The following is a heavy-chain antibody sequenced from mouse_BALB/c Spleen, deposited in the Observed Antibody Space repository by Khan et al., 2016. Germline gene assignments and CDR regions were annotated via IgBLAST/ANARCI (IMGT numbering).Heavy chain of an antibody. CDR1: GYSITSDYA. CDR3: TRSPTATRYFDV. V-gene: IGHV3-2*02. J-gene: IGHJ1*01. CDR2: IRYSGST. Sequence: EVKLLESGPGLVKPSQSLSLTCTVTGYSITSDYAWNWIRQFPGNKLEWMGYIRYSGSTTYNPSLKSRTTITRDTSKNQLFLQLYSVTTEDAVSYYCTRSPTATRYFDVWGAGTTVTVSS. D-gene: IGHD1-2*01.